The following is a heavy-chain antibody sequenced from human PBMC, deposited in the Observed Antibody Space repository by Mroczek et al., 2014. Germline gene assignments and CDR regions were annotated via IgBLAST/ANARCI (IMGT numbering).Heavy chain of an antibody. D-gene: IGHD2-15*01. CDR2: IYPGDSDT. Sequence: VQLQESGAEVKKPGESLKISCKGSGYSFTSYWIGWVRQMPGKGLEWMGIIYPGDSDTRYSPSFQGQVTISADKSISTAYLQWSSLKASDTAMYYCARGRGYCSGGSCYSSHFDYWGQGTLVTVSS. J-gene: IGHJ4*02. CDR1: GYSFTSYW. V-gene: IGHV5-51*03. CDR3: ARGRGYCSGGSCYSSHFDY.